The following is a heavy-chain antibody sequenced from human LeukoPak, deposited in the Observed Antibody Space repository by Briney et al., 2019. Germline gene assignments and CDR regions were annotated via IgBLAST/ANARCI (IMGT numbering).Heavy chain of an antibody. CDR2: IRSGGHSK. Sequence: PGGSLRLSCAASGLTFSTADMHWVRQAPGKGLEWVAFIRSGGHSKSYADSVKVRFTISRDNSQNTLFLQMNSLRAEDTAVYYCAKDLFGSGSYEYWGQGTLVTVSS. D-gene: IGHD3-10*01. J-gene: IGHJ4*02. CDR1: GLTFSTAD. CDR3: AKDLFGSGSYEY. V-gene: IGHV3-30*02.